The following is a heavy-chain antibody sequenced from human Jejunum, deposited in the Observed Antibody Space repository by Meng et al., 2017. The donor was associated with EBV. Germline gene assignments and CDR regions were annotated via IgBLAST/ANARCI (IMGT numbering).Heavy chain of an antibody. J-gene: IGHJ4*02. CDR2: ICFTDST. V-gene: IGHV4-39*01. CDR3: AMGPDYAKSGY. D-gene: IGHD4-17*01. Sequence: QLRLKESGLGLVRPSVTFSCTSPGAGGSFSSRIYCWGWIRQPPGKGLEWIGSICFTDSTYHNPSLKSRATISADTSKNQFSLSLTSVTAADTAVYYCAMGPDYAKSGYWGQGTLVTVSS. CDR1: GGSFSSRIYC.